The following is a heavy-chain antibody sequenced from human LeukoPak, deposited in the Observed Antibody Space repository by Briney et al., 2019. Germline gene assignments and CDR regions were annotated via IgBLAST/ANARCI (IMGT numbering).Heavy chain of an antibody. Sequence: ASVKVSCKASGYTFTSYGISWVRQAPGQGLEGMGWINTNTGNPTYAQGFTGRFVFSLDTSVSTAYLQISSLKAEDTAVYYCARARPTMVRGVIGRAPNYYYMDVWGKGTTVTVSS. CDR2: INTNTGNP. V-gene: IGHV7-4-1*02. CDR3: ARARPTMVRGVIGRAPNYYYMDV. CDR1: GYTFTSYG. D-gene: IGHD3-10*01. J-gene: IGHJ6*03.